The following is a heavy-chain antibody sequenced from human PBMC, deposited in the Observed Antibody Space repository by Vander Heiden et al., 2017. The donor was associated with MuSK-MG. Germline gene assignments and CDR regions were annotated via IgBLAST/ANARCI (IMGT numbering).Heavy chain of an antibody. CDR3: VKGLGYCSSASCYEDY. CDR2: FVGSGGGI. D-gene: IGHD2-2*01. Sequence: EVQLLASGGGLVQPGGSLSLTCAALGYTFSRYAMNWVRQAPGKGLEWVAVFVGSGGGIYYADSVKGRFIGSRDNSKNTLSLQMSSLRAEDTAVYFCVKGLGYCSSASCYEDYWGQGTLVTVSA. J-gene: IGHJ4*02. V-gene: IGHV3-23*01. CDR1: GYTFSRYA.